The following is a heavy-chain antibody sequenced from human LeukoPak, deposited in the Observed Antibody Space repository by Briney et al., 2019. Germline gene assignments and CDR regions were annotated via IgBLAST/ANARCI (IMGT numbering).Heavy chain of an antibody. CDR2: ISGSGGST. CDR1: GFTFSSYA. D-gene: IGHD3-10*01. Sequence: SGGSLRLSCAASGFTFSSYAMSWVRQAPGKGLERVSAISGSGGSTYYADSVKGRFTISRDNSKNTLYLQMNSLRAEDTAVYYCAKRKRLWFGESHFDYWGQGTLVTVSS. V-gene: IGHV3-23*01. J-gene: IGHJ4*02. CDR3: AKRKRLWFGESHFDY.